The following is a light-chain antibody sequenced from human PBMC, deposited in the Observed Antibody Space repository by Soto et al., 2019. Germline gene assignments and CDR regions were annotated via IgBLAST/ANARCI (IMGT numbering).Light chain of an antibody. CDR3: QQYNNWPPFT. V-gene: IGKV3-15*01. CDR1: QSVSTN. CDR2: GAS. J-gene: IGKJ3*01. Sequence: EIVMTQSPATLSVSPGERATLSCRASQSVSTNLAWYQQKPGQAPRLVIYGASTRATGIPARFSGSGSGTDFTLTISSLQSEDFAVYYWQQYNNWPPFTFGPGTKVHIK.